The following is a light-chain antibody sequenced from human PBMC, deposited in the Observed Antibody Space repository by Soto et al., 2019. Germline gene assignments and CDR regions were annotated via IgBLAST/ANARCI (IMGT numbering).Light chain of an antibody. J-gene: IGKJ4*01. CDR3: QQYSDAPLT. CDR1: QTISRSL. Sequence: IVLTQSPGTLSLSPGEGATLSCRASQTISRSLLAWYQQKPGQAPRLLISGASSRDTGIPDRFSGSGSGTDFTLSISRMEPEDFAVYYCQQYSDAPLTFGGGTKVEIK. CDR2: GAS. V-gene: IGKV3-20*01.